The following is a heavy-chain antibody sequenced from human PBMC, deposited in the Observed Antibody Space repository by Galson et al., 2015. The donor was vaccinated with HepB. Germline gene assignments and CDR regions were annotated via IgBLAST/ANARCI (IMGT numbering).Heavy chain of an antibody. D-gene: IGHD3-3*01. J-gene: IGHJ4*02. Sequence: SLRLSCAASGFTFRSYEMNWVRQAPGKGLEWVSYISSSGSTIYYADSVKGRFTISRDNAKNSLYLEMNSLRAEDTAVYYYARVGYDYWNDYFIPSHFDYWGQGTPVTVSS. CDR2: ISSSGSTI. CDR3: ARVGYDYWNDYFIPSHFDY. V-gene: IGHV3-48*03. CDR1: GFTFRSYE.